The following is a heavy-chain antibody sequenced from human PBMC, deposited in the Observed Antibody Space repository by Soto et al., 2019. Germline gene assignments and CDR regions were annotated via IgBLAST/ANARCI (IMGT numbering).Heavy chain of an antibody. CDR3: AKRYYYDSSGYYPWYYYGMDV. CDR2: ISYDGSNK. D-gene: IGHD3-22*01. J-gene: IGHJ6*02. Sequence: PGGSLRLSCAASGFTFSSYGMHWVRQAPGKGLEWVAVISYDGSNKYYADSVKGRFTISRDNSKNTLYLQMNSLRAEDTAVYYCAKRYYYDSSGYYPWYYYGMDVWGQGTTVTVS. CDR1: GFTFSSYG. V-gene: IGHV3-30*18.